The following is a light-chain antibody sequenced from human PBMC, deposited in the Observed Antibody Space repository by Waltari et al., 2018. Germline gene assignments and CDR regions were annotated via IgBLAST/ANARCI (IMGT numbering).Light chain of an antibody. CDR2: DAS. V-gene: IGKV3D-15*01. CDR3: QQYHSRPVLA. CDR1: QSVSTN. Sequence: EIVMTQSPAILSASLGERATLSCRASQSVSTNLAWYQGNPGQPPRLLFYDASTRAADIPARFSVSGTGTEFTLTISSLQSEDFAVYYCQQYHSRPVLAFVGGTKVEI. J-gene: IGKJ4*01.